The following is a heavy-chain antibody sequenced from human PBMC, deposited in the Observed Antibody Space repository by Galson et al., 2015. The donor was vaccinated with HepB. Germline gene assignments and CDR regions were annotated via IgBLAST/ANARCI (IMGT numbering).Heavy chain of an antibody. CDR1: GFTFSSYA. D-gene: IGHD4-23*01. CDR2: ISGSGGST. J-gene: IGHJ4*02. Sequence: SLRLSCAASGFTFSSYAMGWVRQAPGKGLEWVSTISGSGGSTYYADSVKGRFTIPSDNSKNTLYLQMNSLRAEDTAVYYCAKEGGYGGGVVDYWGQGTLVTVSS. V-gene: IGHV3-23*01. CDR3: AKEGGYGGGVVDY.